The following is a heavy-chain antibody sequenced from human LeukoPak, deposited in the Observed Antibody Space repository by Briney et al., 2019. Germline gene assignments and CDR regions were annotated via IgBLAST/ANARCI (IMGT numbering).Heavy chain of an antibody. J-gene: IGHJ3*02. CDR1: GGSISSSSYY. CDR2: IYYSGST. Sequence: SETLSLTCTVSGGSISSSSYYWGWIRQPPGKGLEWIGSIYYSGSTYYNPSLKSRVTISVDTSKNQFSLKLTSVTAADTAVYYCARDYDFWSGTRRDAFGIWGQGTMVTVSS. D-gene: IGHD3-3*01. V-gene: IGHV4-39*02. CDR3: ARDYDFWSGTRRDAFGI.